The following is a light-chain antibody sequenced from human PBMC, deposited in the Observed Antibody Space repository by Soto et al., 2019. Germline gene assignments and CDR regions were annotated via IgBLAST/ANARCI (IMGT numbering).Light chain of an antibody. V-gene: IGLV2-8*01. CDR1: SSDVGGYNY. CDR3: SSYAGSNNLV. J-gene: IGLJ3*02. Sequence: QSVLTQPPSASGSPGQAVTISCTGTSSDVGGYNYVSWYQQQPGKAPKLMIYEVSKRPSGVPDRFSVSNAGNTASLTVSRLQGEDEADYYCSSYAGSNNLVFGGGTKLTVL. CDR2: EVS.